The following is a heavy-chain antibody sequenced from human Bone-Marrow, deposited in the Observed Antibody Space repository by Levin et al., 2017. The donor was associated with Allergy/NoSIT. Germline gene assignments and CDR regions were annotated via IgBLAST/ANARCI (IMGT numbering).Heavy chain of an antibody. CDR2: IYHSGST. CDR3: ARGGTYYYDSSGQNQSAEYFQH. CDR1: GSSISSGYY. D-gene: IGHD3-22*01. V-gene: IGHV4-38-2*01. J-gene: IGHJ1*01. Sequence: PSETLSLTCAVSGSSISSGYYWGWIRQPPGKGLEWLGSIYHSGSTYYNPSLKSRVTISVDTSKNQFSLKLSSVTAADTAVYYCARGGTYYYDSSGQNQSAEYFQHWGQGTLVTVSS.